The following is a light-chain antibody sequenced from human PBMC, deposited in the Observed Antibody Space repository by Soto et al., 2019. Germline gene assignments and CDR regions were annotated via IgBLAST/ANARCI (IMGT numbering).Light chain of an antibody. Sequence: EIVLTQSPGTLSLSPGERATLSCRASQSVSSNYLGWYQQKPGQAPRLLIYGASSRATGIPDRFSGSGSGTDFILTITRLEPEDFAVYYCQQYENSPWTFGQGTKVDI. V-gene: IGKV3-20*01. J-gene: IGKJ1*01. CDR1: QSVSSNY. CDR3: QQYENSPWT. CDR2: GAS.